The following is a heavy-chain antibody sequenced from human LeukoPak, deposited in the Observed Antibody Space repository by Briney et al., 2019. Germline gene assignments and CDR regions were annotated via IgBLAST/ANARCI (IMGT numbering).Heavy chain of an antibody. CDR2: IYRDGST. Sequence: SETLSLTCAVSGASMSSGGYSWSWTRQPPGQGLEWIGYIYRDGSTSYNPSLKSRLTISVDLSKNQFSLKLSSVTAADTAVYYCGRGSVAGTGLFDHWGQGILVTVSS. V-gene: IGHV4-30-2*01. CDR3: GRGSVAGTGLFDH. D-gene: IGHD1-1*01. CDR1: GASMSSGGYS. J-gene: IGHJ4*02.